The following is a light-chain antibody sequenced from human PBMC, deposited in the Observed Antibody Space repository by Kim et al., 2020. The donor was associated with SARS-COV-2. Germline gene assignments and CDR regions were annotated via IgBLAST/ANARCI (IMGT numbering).Light chain of an antibody. Sequence: LSPGERAALSCRASQSVSSYLAWYQQKPGQAPRLLIYDASNRATGIPARFSGSGSGTDFTLTISRLEPEDFAVYYCQQRSNWPLTFCQGTRLEIK. CDR1: QSVSSY. V-gene: IGKV3-11*01. J-gene: IGKJ5*01. CDR3: QQRSNWPLT. CDR2: DAS.